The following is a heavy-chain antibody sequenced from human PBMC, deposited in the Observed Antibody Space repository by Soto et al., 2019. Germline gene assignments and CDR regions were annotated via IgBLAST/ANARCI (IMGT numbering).Heavy chain of an antibody. V-gene: IGHV4-31*03. Sequence: SETLSLTCTVSGGSISSGGYYWSWIRQHPGKGLEWIGYIYYSGSTYYNPSLKSRVTISVDTSKNQFSLKLSSVTAADTAVYYCARDEVTMVRGGFGGMDVWGQGTTVTVSS. CDR1: GGSISSGGYY. CDR3: ARDEVTMVRGGFGGMDV. CDR2: IYYSGST. J-gene: IGHJ6*02. D-gene: IGHD3-10*01.